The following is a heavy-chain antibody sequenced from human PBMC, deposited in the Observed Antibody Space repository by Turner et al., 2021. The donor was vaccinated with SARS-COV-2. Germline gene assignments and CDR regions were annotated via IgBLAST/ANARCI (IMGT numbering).Heavy chain of an antibody. J-gene: IGHJ6*02. V-gene: IGHV3-74*01. CDR3: ARDLNYYGMDV. D-gene: IGHD3-9*01. CDR2: INSDGRDT. CDR1: GFTFTNSW. Sequence: EVQLVESGGGLVQPGGSLRLSCAASGFTFTNSWMHWVRQAPGRGLEWVSRINSDGRDTRYADSVKGRFTVSSDSARNTLYLQMNSLRAEDTAVYYCARDLNYYGMDVWGQGTTVTVSS.